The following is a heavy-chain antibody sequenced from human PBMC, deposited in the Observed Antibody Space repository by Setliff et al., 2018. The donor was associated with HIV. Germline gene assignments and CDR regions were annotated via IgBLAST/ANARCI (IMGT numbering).Heavy chain of an antibody. V-gene: IGHV1-69*06. CDR3: GREGGNTYGGAFVM. Sequence: SVKVSCKASGDTSSSHFSSWVRQAPGQGPAWMGRILPLFGTTNLAQKFQGRVTITADKSTSTAYMELRSLTSAYTAVYYCGREGGNTYGGAFVMWGQGTLVTVSS. CDR1: GDTSSSHF. J-gene: IGHJ3*02. CDR2: ILPLFGTT. D-gene: IGHD2-8*01.